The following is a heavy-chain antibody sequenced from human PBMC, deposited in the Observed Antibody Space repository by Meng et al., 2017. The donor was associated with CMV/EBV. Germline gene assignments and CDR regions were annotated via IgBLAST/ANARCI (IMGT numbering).Heavy chain of an antibody. CDR1: GGTFSSYA. V-gene: IGHV1-2*02. J-gene: IGHJ4*02. CDR3: ARDLGDTAIY. CDR2: INPNSGGT. D-gene: IGHD5-18*01. Sequence: VPQVESGAEVKRPGSSVKVPCKASGGTFSSYAISWVRQAPGQGLEWMGWINPNSGGTNYAQKFQGRVTMTRDTSISTAYMELSRLRSDDTAVYYCARDLGDTAIYWGQGTLVTVSS.